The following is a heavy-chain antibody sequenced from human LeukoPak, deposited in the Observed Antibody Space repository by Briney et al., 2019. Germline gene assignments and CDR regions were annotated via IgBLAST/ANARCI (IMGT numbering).Heavy chain of an antibody. V-gene: IGHV4-39*01. J-gene: IGHJ4*02. D-gene: IGHD3-3*01. CDR3: ARVGVFGVVSDS. CDR2: IYYSGST. Sequence: SETLSLTCTVSGDSINSGSYYWVWIRQPPGKGLEWIGSIYYSGSTYYSPSLKSRVTISVDTSKIQFSLRLSSVTAADTAVYYCARVGVFGVVSDSWGQGILVTVSS. CDR1: GDSINSGSYY.